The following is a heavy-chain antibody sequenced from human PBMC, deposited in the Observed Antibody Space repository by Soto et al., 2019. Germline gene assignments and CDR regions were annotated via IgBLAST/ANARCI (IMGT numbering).Heavy chain of an antibody. CDR2: IVGSGIFT. Sequence: GGSLKLSCAAPGFTLSTYAMSWVRQAPGKGLEWVSSIVGSGIFTYYADSVKGRFTISRDNSKNTLYLQMNSLRDEDTAVYYCAKDYTCSGGSCYLFDYWGQGT. V-gene: IGHV3-23*01. J-gene: IGHJ4*02. CDR1: GFTLSTYA. D-gene: IGHD2-15*01. CDR3: AKDYTCSGGSCYLFDY.